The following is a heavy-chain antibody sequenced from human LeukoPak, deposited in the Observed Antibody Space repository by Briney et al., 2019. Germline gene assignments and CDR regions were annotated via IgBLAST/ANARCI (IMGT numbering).Heavy chain of an antibody. D-gene: IGHD2-2*01. CDR3: ARPSRSTGPAY. CDR2: ISSTSNTI. CDR1: GFIFSNYS. Sequence: GGSLRLSCAASGFIFSNYSMNWVRQAPGKGLEWVSWISSTSNTIYYADSVKGRFTISRDNAKNSLDLQMNSLRDENTAVYYCARPSRSTGPAYWGQGTLVTVSS. V-gene: IGHV3-48*02. J-gene: IGHJ4*02.